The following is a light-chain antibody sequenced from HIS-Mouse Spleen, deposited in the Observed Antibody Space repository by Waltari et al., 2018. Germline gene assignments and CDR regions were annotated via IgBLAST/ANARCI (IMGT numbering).Light chain of an antibody. CDR1: ALPKKY. CDR3: YSTDSSGNHRV. J-gene: IGLJ2*01. CDR2: EDS. V-gene: IGLV3-10*01. Sequence: SYELTQPPSVSVSPGQTARITCPGDALPKKYAYWYQQKSGQAPVLVIYEDSKRPSGIPERCSGSSSGTMATLTISGAQVEDEADYYCYSTDSSGNHRVFGGGTKLTVL.